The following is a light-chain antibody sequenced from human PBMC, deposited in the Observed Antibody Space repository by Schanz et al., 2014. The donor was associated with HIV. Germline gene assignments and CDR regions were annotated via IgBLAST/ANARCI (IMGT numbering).Light chain of an antibody. CDR3: QQSGDSGGT. CDR1: QRFSSSY. Sequence: EIVLTQSPGSLSLSPGGRATLSCGASQRFSSSYLAWYQQKRDQPPRLVIYATSTRAAGIPDRFSGTGSGTDFTLTISRLEPEDFAVYYCQQSGDSGGTFGGGTKVDMK. V-gene: IGKV3-20*01. J-gene: IGKJ4*01. CDR2: ATS.